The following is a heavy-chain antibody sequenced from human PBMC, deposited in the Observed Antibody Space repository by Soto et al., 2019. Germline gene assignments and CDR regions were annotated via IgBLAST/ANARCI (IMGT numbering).Heavy chain of an antibody. CDR2: ISGSGGST. D-gene: IGHD3-9*01. CDR3: TTGPQDYDILTGYYRSRY. J-gene: IGHJ4*02. Sequence: GGSLRLSCAASGFTFSSYAMSWVRQAPGKGLEWVSAISGSGGSTYYADSVKGRFTISRDNSKNTLYLQMNSLKTEDTAVYYCTTGPQDYDILTGYYRSRYWGQGTLVTVSS. CDR1: GFTFSSYA. V-gene: IGHV3-23*01.